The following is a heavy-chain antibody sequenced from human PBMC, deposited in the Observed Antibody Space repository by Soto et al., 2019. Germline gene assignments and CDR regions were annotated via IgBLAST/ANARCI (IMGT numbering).Heavy chain of an antibody. D-gene: IGHD2-15*01. CDR2: ISSSSSYT. J-gene: IGHJ4*02. CDR1: GFTFSDYY. Sequence: QVQLVESGGGLVKPGGSLRLSCAASGFTFSDYYMSWIRQAPGKGLEWVSYISSSSSYTNYADSVKGRFTISRDNAKNSLYLQMNSLRAEDTAVYYCERGICSGGSCYHFDYWGQGTLVTVSS. CDR3: ERGICSGGSCYHFDY. V-gene: IGHV3-11*05.